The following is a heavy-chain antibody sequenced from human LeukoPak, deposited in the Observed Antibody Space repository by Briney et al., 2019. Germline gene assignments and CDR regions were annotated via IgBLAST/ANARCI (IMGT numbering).Heavy chain of an antibody. CDR3: ARVGAAAANWFDP. J-gene: IGHJ5*02. V-gene: IGHV1-2*02. D-gene: IGHD6-13*01. Sequence: ASVKVSCKASGYTFTGYYMHWVRQAPGQGLEWMGWINPNSGGTNYAQKLQGRVTMTTDTSTSTAYMEPRSLRSDDTAVYYCARVGAAAANWFDPWGQGTLVTVSS. CDR1: GYTFTGYY. CDR2: INPNSGGT.